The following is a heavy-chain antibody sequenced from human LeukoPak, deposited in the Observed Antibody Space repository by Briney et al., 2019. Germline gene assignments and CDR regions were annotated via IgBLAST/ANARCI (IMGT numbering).Heavy chain of an antibody. V-gene: IGHV3-23*01. CDR2: ISGSGGST. Sequence: HPGGSLRLSCAASGFTFSSYAMSWVRQAPGKGLEWVSAISGSGGSTYYADSVKGRFTISRDNSKNTLYLQMKSLRAEDTAVYYCAKDQTSWGYNWFDPWGQGTLVTASS. CDR3: AKDQTSWGYNWFDP. CDR1: GFTFSSYA. J-gene: IGHJ5*02. D-gene: IGHD2-2*01.